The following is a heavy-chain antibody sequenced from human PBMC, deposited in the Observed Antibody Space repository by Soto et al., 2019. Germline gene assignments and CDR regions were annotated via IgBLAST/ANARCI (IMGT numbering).Heavy chain of an antibody. CDR1: GYIFTSYY. V-gene: IGHV1-46*03. CDR3: SRVDPGETSPFDH. Sequence: GSVEVSCKASGYIFTSYYIHWVRQAPGQGLEWMGWINPFDGSRMFAQSFQGRVTMTRDTSTSTVYMEVSSLRSEDTAVYYCSRVDPGETSPFDHWGQGTLVTVSS. CDR2: INPFDGSR. D-gene: IGHD3-10*01. J-gene: IGHJ4*02.